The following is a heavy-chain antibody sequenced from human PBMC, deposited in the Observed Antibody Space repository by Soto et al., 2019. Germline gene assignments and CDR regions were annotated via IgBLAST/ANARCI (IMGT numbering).Heavy chain of an antibody. CDR2: IYYSGST. D-gene: IGHD7-27*01. V-gene: IGHV4-31*03. J-gene: IGHJ6*02. CDR1: GGAIDSGGYY. Sequence: SETLSLTCNVSGGAIDSGGYYWCWIRQHPGKGLEWIGYIYYSGSTYYNPSLKSRVSISIDTSKNQFSLELISVTAADTAVYYCARVGTSYARRGLDVWGQGTTVTVSS. CDR3: ARVGTSYARRGLDV.